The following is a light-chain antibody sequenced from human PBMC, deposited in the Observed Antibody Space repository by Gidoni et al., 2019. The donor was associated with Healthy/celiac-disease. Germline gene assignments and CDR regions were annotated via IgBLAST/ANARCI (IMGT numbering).Light chain of an antibody. V-gene: IGKV3-15*01. CDR1: QSVSSN. Sequence: EIVMTQSPATLSVSPGERATLSCRASQSVSSNLAWYQQKPGQAPRLLIYGAATRATGIPARFSGSGACTEFTPTISSRQSEDFAVYYCQQYNNCPPWTFGQXTKVEIK. J-gene: IGKJ1*01. CDR2: GAA. CDR3: QQYNNCPPWT.